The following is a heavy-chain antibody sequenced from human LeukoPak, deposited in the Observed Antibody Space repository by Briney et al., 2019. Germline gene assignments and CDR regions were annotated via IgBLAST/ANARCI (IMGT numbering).Heavy chain of an antibody. D-gene: IGHD3-16*02. Sequence: ASVKVSCKASGYTFTGYYMHWVRQAPGQGLEWMGWINPNSGGTNYAQKFQGRVTMTRDTSISTAYMELSRLRSDDTAVYYCARDFMTTFGGVINWGQGTLVTVSS. CDR3: ARDFMTTFGGVIN. CDR1: GYTFTGYY. CDR2: INPNSGGT. V-gene: IGHV1-2*02. J-gene: IGHJ4*02.